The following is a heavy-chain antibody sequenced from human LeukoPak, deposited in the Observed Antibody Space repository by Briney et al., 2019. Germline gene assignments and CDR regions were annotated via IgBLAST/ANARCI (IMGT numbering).Heavy chain of an antibody. D-gene: IGHD4-17*01. CDR3: ARDGNGDQRRGRVDY. J-gene: IGHJ4*02. CDR1: GYTFTSYY. V-gene: IGHV1-46*01. Sequence: ASVKVSCKASGYTFTSYYMHWVRQAPGQGLEWMGIINPSGGSTSYAQKSQGRVTMTRDTSTSTVYMELSSLRSEDTAVYYCARDGNGDQRRGRVDYWGQGTLVTVSS. CDR2: INPSGGST.